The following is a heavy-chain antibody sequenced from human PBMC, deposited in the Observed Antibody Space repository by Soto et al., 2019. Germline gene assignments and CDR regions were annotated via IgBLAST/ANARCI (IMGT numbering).Heavy chain of an antibody. CDR2: ISSDGSNK. Sequence: GGSLRLSCAASGFTFSSYGMHWVRQAPGKGLEWVAVISSDGSNKYFADSVKGRFTISRDNSKNTLYLQMNSLRAEDTAVYYCAKERYSSSYFDYWGQGTLVTVSS. D-gene: IGHD6-19*01. V-gene: IGHV3-30*18. CDR1: GFTFSSYG. CDR3: AKERYSSSYFDY. J-gene: IGHJ4*02.